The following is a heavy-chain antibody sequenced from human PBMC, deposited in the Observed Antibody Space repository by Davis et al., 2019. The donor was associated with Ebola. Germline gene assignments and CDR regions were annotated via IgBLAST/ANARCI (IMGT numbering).Heavy chain of an antibody. Sequence: GESLKISCQGSGYSFTSYWISWVRQMPGKGLEWMGRIDPSDSYTNYSPSFQGHVTISADKSISTAYLQWSSLKASDTAMYYCARHCSSTSCDPYYYYGMDVWGQGTTVTVSS. D-gene: IGHD2-2*01. CDR2: IDPSDSYT. J-gene: IGHJ6*02. CDR1: GYSFTSYW. V-gene: IGHV5-10-1*01. CDR3: ARHCSSTSCDPYYYYGMDV.